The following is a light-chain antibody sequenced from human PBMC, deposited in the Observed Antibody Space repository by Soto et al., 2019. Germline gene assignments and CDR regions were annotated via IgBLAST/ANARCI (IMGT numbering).Light chain of an antibody. J-gene: IGKJ5*01. CDR1: QSISNN. CDR3: QQRSNWPLIT. V-gene: IGKV3-11*01. CDR2: GAS. Sequence: IVLTQSPGTLSLFQEGRAIVSFRASQSISNNLAWYQQQPGQTPRLLIYGASTTATGIPARFSGSGSGTDFTLTISSLEPEDFAVYYCQQRSNWPLITFGQGTRLEI.